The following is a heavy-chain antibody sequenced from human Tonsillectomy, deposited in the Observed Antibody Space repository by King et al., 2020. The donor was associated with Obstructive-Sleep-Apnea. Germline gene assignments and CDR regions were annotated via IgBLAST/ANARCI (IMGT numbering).Heavy chain of an antibody. V-gene: IGHV3-11*06. CDR3: ARDQVATQDDPLDY. D-gene: IGHD5-12*01. CDR2: ITSSSSYT. CDR1: GFTFRDYY. J-gene: IGHJ4*02. Sequence: VQLVESGGRLVKPGGSLRLSCAASGFTFRDYYMSWIRQAPGKGLEWVSYITSSSSYTNYADSVKGRFTNSRDNAKNSLYLQMNSLRAEDTAVYYCARDQVATQDDPLDYWGQGTLVTVSS.